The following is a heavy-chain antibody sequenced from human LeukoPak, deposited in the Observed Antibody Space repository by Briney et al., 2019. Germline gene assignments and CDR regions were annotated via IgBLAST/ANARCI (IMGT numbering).Heavy chain of an antibody. CDR2: IYYSGST. CDR3: ARLGPLVRGATAFDY. J-gene: IGHJ4*02. CDR1: GGSISSYY. V-gene: IGHV4-59*08. D-gene: IGHD3-10*01. Sequence: SETLSLTCTVSGGSISSYYWSWIRQPPGKGLEWIGYIYYSGSTNYNPSLKSRVTISVDTSKNQFSLKLSSVTAADTAVYYCARLGPLVRGATAFDYWGQGTLVTVSS.